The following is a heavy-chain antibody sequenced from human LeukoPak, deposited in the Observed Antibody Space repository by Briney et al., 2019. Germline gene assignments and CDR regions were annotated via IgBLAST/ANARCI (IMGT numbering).Heavy chain of an antibody. V-gene: IGHV4-59*01. Sequence: SETLSLTCTVSGGSISSYSWSWIRQPPGKGLEWIRYIYYSGSTNYNPSLKSRVTISVDTSKNQFSLKLSSVTAADTAVYYCAGSDYGDYIFDYWGQGTLVTVSS. CDR3: AGSDYGDYIFDY. CDR1: GGSISSYS. J-gene: IGHJ4*02. D-gene: IGHD4-17*01. CDR2: IYYSGST.